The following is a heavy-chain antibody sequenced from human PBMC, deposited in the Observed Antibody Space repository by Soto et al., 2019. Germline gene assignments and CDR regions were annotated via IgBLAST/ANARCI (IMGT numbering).Heavy chain of an antibody. V-gene: IGHV1-2*04. CDR2: INPNSGGT. J-gene: IGHJ5*02. CDR3: AREYSSSSPWFDP. CDR1: GYTLTNYA. D-gene: IGHD6-6*01. Sequence: ASVKVSCKASGYTLTNYAISWVRQAPGQGPEWVGWINPNSGGTNYAQKFQGWVTMTRDTSISTAYMELSRLRSDDTAVYYCAREYSSSSPWFDPWGQGTLVTVSS.